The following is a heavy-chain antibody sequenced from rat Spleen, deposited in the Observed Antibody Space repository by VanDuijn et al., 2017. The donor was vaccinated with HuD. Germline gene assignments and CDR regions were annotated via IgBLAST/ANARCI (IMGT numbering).Heavy chain of an antibody. D-gene: IGHD1-5*01. J-gene: IGHJ2*01. Sequence: VQLKESGPGLVQPSQTLSLTCTVSGFSLTSYNVHWVRQPPGNKLEWMGYINSAGSTKLNPSLKRRISITRDTSKNQFFLQVNSITTEDTATYYCAWETYNLFDYWGQGVMVTVSS. CDR2: INSAGST. CDR3: AWETYNLFDY. V-gene: IGHV3-3*01. CDR1: GFSLTSYN.